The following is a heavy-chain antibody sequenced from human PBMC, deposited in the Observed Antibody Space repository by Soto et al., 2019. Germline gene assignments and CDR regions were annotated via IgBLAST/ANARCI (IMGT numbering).Heavy chain of an antibody. CDR2: IIPIFGTA. J-gene: IGHJ4*02. Sequence: ASVKISCKASGGTFSSYAISWVRQAPGQGLEWMGGIIPIFGTANYAQKFQGRVTITADESTSTAYMELSSLRSEDTAVYYCARVGVRDGYNYTDYWGQGTLVTVSS. D-gene: IGHD5-12*01. CDR3: ARVGVRDGYNYTDY. V-gene: IGHV1-69*13. CDR1: GGTFSSYA.